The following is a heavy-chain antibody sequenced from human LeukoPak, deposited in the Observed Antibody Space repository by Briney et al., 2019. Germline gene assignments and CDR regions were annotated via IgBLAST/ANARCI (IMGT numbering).Heavy chain of an antibody. V-gene: IGHV4-59*11. J-gene: IGHJ4*02. D-gene: IGHD5-18*01. CDR1: GGSINSHH. Sequence: SETLSLTCTVSGGSINSHHWSWIRQTPGKGLEWIGYVFDSGRTKENPSLKSRVTLSADTSKNQLSLRLSSVTAADTAVYYCTTIKRGNIFGYFDFWGQGILVTVSS. CDR2: VFDSGRT. CDR3: TTIKRGNIFGYFDF.